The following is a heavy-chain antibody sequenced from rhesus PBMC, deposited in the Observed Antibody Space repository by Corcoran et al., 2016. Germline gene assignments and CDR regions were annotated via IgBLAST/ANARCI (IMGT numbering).Heavy chain of an antibody. V-gene: IGHV4-169*01. Sequence: QLQLQESGPGLVKPSETLSVTCTVSGGSISSSYWSWIRQAPGKGLAWIGYIYVSGSSTNYNPSRKSRITLSVDTSKNQLSLKLSSVTAADTAVYYCARADYEDDYGYYYIDYWGQGVLVTVSS. CDR2: IYVSGSST. J-gene: IGHJ4*01. D-gene: IGHD3-9*01. CDR3: ARADYEDDYGYYYIDY. CDR1: GGSISSSY.